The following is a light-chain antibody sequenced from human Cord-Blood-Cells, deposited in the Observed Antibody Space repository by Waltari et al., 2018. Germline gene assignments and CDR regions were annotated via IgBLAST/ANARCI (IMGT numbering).Light chain of an antibody. V-gene: IGLV2-14*01. Sequence: QSALTQPASVSGSPGQSITISCPGTSSDVGGYNYLSWYQQHPCKAPKLLIYEVSNRSSGVSNRFSGSKSGKTAYLTISWLQAEDEADYYCSSYTSSSTLVFGGGTKLTVL. CDR2: EVS. CDR1: SSDVGGYNY. CDR3: SSYTSSSTLV. J-gene: IGLJ2*01.